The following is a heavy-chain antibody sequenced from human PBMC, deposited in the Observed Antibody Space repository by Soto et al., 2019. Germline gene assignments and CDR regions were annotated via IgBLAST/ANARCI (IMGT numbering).Heavy chain of an antibody. CDR2: INPNSGGT. D-gene: IGHD5-18*01. V-gene: IGHV1-2*02. Sequence: VASVKVSCKASGYTFTGYYMHWVRRAPGQGLEWMGWINPNSGGTNYAQKFQGRVTMTRDTSISTAYMELSRLRSDDTALYYCASGRYGDASSFDYWGQGTLVTVSS. J-gene: IGHJ4*02. CDR1: GYTFTGYY. CDR3: ASGRYGDASSFDY.